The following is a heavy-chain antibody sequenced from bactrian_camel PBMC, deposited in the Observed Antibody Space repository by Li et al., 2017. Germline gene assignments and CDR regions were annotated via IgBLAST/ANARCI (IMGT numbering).Heavy chain of an antibody. CDR1: GNIIKDYC. V-gene: IGHV3S53*01. Sequence: VQLVESGGRSVQAGGSLTLSCASSGNIIKDYCMGWFRQAPGKGREGVASIDVDGYTSYLDSVKGRFTISKDTATNTLTLQMNSLEAGDTAVYYCAADPYFALTEYEPRNRRCWYYRTPDSGTRGQGTQVTVS. J-gene: IGHJ6*01. CDR2: IDVDGYT. D-gene: IGHD3*01. CDR3: AADPYFALTEYEPRNRRCWYYRTPDSGT.